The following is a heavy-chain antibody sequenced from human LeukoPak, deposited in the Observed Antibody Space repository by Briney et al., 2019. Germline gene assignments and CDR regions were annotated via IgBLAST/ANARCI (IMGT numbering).Heavy chain of an antibody. CDR2: ISYSGST. V-gene: IGHV4-59*08. Sequence: PSETLSLTCTVSGDSITNYYWSWIRQPPGKGLEWIGYISYSGSTNYNPSLKSRVTISVDTSKNHFSLRLSSVTAADTAMYYCARHYSPIDYWGQGTLVTVSS. CDR1: GDSITNYY. CDR3: ARHYSPIDY. D-gene: IGHD2-15*01. J-gene: IGHJ4*02.